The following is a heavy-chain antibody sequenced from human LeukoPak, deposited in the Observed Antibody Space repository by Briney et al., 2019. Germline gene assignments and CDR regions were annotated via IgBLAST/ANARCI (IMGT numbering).Heavy chain of an antibody. CDR3: ARDSIGPQLWFGELLVNYYYYYYGMDV. V-gene: IGHV3-21*01. Sequence: GGSLRLSCAASGFTFSSYSMNWVRQAPGKGLEWVSSISSSSSYIYYADSVKGRFTISRDNAKNSLYLQMNSLRAEDTAAYYCARDSIGPQLWFGELLVNYYYYYYGMDVWGQGTTVTVSS. CDR1: GFTFSSYS. D-gene: IGHD3-10*01. CDR2: ISSSSSYI. J-gene: IGHJ6*02.